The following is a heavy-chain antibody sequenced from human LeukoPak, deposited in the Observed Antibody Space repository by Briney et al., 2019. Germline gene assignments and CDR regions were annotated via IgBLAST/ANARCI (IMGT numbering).Heavy chain of an antibody. CDR2: ISYSGNT. D-gene: IGHD3-16*02. Sequence: PSETLSLTCAVSGGSISSPNCYWDWIRQSPEKGLEYIGTISYSGNTWSNPSLSSRVSISADTSKNQFSLKLTSVTAADTAVYYCARATSDYRNFNIWGQGTVVTVSS. V-gene: IGHV4-39*01. CDR3: ARATSDYRNFNI. J-gene: IGHJ3*02. CDR1: GGSISSPNCY.